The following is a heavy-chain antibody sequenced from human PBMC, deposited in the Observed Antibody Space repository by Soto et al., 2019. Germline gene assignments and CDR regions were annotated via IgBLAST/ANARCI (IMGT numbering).Heavy chain of an antibody. J-gene: IGHJ4*02. CDR1: GFKFGDHY. D-gene: IGHD3-10*01. CDR3: AGDPFYYASAF. V-gene: IGHV3-11*01. CDR2: ISGDGTTQ. Sequence: QVQLVESGGGLVEPGGSLRLSCAASGFKFGDHYMTWIRQAPGKGLEWISKISGDGTTQYYADSVKGRFTVSRDNGRNSLHLKMNSLRAEDTALYSCAGDPFYYASAFGGKGTLVTVSS.